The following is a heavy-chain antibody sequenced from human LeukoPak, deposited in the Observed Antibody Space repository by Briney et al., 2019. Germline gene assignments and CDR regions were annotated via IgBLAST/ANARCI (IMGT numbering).Heavy chain of an antibody. CDR2: IYYSGST. CDR1: GGPISSYY. J-gene: IGHJ4*02. CDR3: AATIYYYDSSGYYPPGY. Sequence: KPSETLSLTCTVSGGPISSYYWRWIRQPPGKGLEWIGHIYYSGSTNYNLSLKSRVTISVDTSKNQFSLKLSSVTAADTAVYYCAATIYYYDSSGYYPPGYWGQGNLVTVSS. D-gene: IGHD3-22*01. V-gene: IGHV4-59*01.